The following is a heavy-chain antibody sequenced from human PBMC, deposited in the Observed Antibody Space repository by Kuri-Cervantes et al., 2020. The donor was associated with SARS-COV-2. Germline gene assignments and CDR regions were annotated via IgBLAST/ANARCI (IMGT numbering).Heavy chain of an antibody. CDR1: GGSYSGYY. CDR3: ASRYCSSTSCYRTTGKYYFDY. D-gene: IGHD2-2*01. Sequence: CAGFGGSYSGYYWSWMRQPPRKGLELSGEINHRGSTNYNPSLKSRVTISVVTSKNQFSLKLGSETAADTAVYYCASRYCSSTSCYRTTGKYYFDYWAREPWSPSPQ. J-gene: IGHJ4*02. V-gene: IGHV4-34*01. CDR2: INHRGST.